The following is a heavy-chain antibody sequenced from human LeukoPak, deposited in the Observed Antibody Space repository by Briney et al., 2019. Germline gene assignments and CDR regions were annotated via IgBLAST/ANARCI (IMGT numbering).Heavy chain of an antibody. Sequence: PSETLSLTCTVSGGSISSDNYYWGWIRQPPGKGLEWIGSIYYSGTTYYNPSLKSRVTISVDTSKNQFSLKLSSVTAADTALYYCAKHYMGSSYNHSLDCWGQGTLVTVSS. V-gene: IGHV4-39*01. CDR1: GGSISSDNYY. CDR2: IYYSGTT. CDR3: AKHYMGSSYNHSLDC. J-gene: IGHJ4*02. D-gene: IGHD3-10*01.